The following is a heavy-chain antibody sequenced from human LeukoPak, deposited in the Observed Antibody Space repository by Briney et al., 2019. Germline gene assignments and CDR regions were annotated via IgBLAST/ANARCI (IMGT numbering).Heavy chain of an antibody. D-gene: IGHD2-21*02. CDR1: GGSISSSSYY. V-gene: IGHV4-39*07. Sequence: SETLSLTCTVSGGSISSSSYYWGWIRQPPGKGLEWIGSIYYSGSTYYNPSLKSRVTISVDTSKNQFSLKLSSVTAADTAVYYCARDPYCGGDCYSPPRQEYWYFDLWGRGTLVTVSS. CDR2: IYYSGST. J-gene: IGHJ2*01. CDR3: ARDPYCGGDCYSPPRQEYWYFDL.